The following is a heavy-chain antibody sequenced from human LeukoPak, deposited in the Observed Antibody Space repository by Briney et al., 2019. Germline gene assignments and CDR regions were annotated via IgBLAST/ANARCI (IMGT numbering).Heavy chain of an antibody. J-gene: IGHJ4*02. V-gene: IGHV3-48*03. Sequence: GGSLRLSCAASGFTFSSYEMNWVRQAPGKGLEWVSYISSSGSTIYYADSVKGRFTISRDNAKNSLYLQMNSLRAEDTAVYYCATRQWLASHFDYWGQGTLSPSPQ. CDR2: ISSSGSTI. CDR3: ATRQWLASHFDY. CDR1: GFTFSSYE. D-gene: IGHD6-19*01.